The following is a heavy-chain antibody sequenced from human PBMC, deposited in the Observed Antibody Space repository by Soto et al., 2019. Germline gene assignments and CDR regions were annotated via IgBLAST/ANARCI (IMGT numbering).Heavy chain of an antibody. CDR3: ARDSRVSGTFDY. CDR1: GFTVRSYV. D-gene: IGHD3-10*01. J-gene: IGHJ4*02. V-gene: IGHV3-33*03. Sequence: QVRLEESGGGVVQPGRSMRLSCAASGFTVRSYVMHWVRQPPGKGLEWVALTCIDGSEEYYADSGNGRFTISRDNSKNTLSLQMNSLGAEDTAVYFCARDSRVSGTFDYWGQGTLVSVSS. CDR2: TCIDGSEE.